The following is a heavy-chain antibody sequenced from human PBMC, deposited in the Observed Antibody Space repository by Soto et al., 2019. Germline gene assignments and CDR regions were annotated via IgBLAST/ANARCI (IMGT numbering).Heavy chain of an antibody. Sequence: PSDPLSLTCAISGDSINSSHSWTWVRQPPGKGLEWIGEAHHGGTNSNPSLKTRVTILLDKSKNQFSLKLNSVTAADTAIYYCARERVSWFGDLLPLGLDVWGQGTMVTVSS. CDR3: ARERVSWFGDLLPLGLDV. CDR2: AHHGGT. CDR1: GDSINSSHS. J-gene: IGHJ6*02. V-gene: IGHV4-4*02. D-gene: IGHD3-10*01.